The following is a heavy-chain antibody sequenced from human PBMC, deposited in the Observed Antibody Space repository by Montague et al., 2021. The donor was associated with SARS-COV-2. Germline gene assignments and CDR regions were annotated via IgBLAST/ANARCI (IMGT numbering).Heavy chain of an antibody. CDR3: VRMGADHRLNSWFDP. D-gene: IGHD1-26*01. Sequence: SETLSLTCTVSGGSISSSDSYWGWIRQPPGKGLEWIGNIYYSGTTYYNPSLKSRITMAVDTSKNQFSLNLISVTAADTAVYFCVRMGADHRLNSWFDPWGQGALVTVSS. CDR1: GGSISSSDSY. J-gene: IGHJ5*02. CDR2: IYYSGTT. V-gene: IGHV4-39*01.